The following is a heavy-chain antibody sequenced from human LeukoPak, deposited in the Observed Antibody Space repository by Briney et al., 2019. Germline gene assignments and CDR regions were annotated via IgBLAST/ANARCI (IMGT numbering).Heavy chain of an antibody. J-gene: IGHJ5*02. V-gene: IGHV1-18*01. D-gene: IGHD1-26*01. CDR1: GYTFTSYG. CDR2: ISAYNGNT. CDR3: ARDNSGSYGAWFDP. Sequence: ASVKVSCKASGYTFTSYGISWVRQAPGHGLEWMGWISAYNGNTNYAQKLQGRVTTTTDTSTSTAYMELRSLRSDDTAVYYCARDNSGSYGAWFDPWGQGTLVTVSS.